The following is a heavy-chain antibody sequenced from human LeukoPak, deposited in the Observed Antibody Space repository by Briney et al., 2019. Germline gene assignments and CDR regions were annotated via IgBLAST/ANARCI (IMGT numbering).Heavy chain of an antibody. CDR2: IYYSGST. V-gene: IGHV4-39*01. CDR3: ARHASVDGNWPRPLDY. D-gene: IGHD6-19*01. J-gene: IGHJ4*02. CDR1: VGSISSSNYY. Sequence: SETLSLTCTVSVGSISSSNYYWGWIRQSPGKGLEWIGNIYYSGSTYYKPSLKTRVTISVDTSKNQFSLKLISVTAADTAVYYCARHASVDGNWPRPLDYWGQGSLVTVSS.